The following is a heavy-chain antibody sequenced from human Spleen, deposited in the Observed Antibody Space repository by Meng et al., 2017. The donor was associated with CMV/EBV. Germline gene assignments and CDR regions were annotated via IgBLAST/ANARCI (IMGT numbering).Heavy chain of an antibody. CDR1: VFIINSYA. CDR3: ARHSTEYSTWDRFDP. V-gene: IGHV3-21*01. D-gene: IGHD2/OR15-2a*01. J-gene: IGHJ5*02. Sequence: SVFIINSYAMNWDPQARGKVVDWVSSITTSSSHIYYADSVKGRFTISRDNAKNSLYLQMNSLRVEDTAMYYCARHSTEYSTWDRFDPWGQGTLVTVSS. CDR2: ITTSSSHI.